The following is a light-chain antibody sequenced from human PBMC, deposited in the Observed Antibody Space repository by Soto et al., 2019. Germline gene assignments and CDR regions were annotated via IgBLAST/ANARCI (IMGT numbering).Light chain of an antibody. CDR2: VAS. Sequence: EIVMTQAPATLSVSPGERATLASRASQRFSHNLAWYQQKPGQAPRPLIYVASTRATGIPAKFSGSGSGTEFTLTISSLQSEDFAVYYCQQYNNWPPTFGQGTKVEIK. CDR1: QRFSHN. V-gene: IGKV3-15*01. CDR3: QQYNNWPPT. J-gene: IGKJ1*01.